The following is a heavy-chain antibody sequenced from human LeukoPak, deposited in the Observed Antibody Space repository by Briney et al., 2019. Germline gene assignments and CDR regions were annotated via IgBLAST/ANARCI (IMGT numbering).Heavy chain of an antibody. CDR1: GFTFSSYA. D-gene: IGHD2-2*01. J-gene: IGHJ6*03. CDR3: ARGTVPAAKGYYHYYYYMDV. V-gene: IGHV3-23*01. CDR2: INGSGGST. Sequence: GTSLRLSCAASGFTFSSYAMSWVRQAPGKGLEWVSAINGSGGSTYYADSVKGRFTISRDNSKNTLYLQMNSLRAEDTAVYYCARGTVPAAKGYYHYYYYMDVWGKGTTVTVSS.